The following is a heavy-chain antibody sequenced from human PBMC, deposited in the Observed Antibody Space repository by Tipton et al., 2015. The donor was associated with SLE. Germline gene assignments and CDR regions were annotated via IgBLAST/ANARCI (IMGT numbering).Heavy chain of an antibody. V-gene: IGHV3-53*05. CDR3: AKDLMVRGVKGGFDP. CDR1: GFTVSSNY. Sequence: SLRLSCAASGFTVSSNYMSWVRQAPGRGLEWVSVIYSGGSTYYADSVEGRFTISRDNSKNTLYLQMNSLRAEDRAVYYCAKDLMVRGVKGGFDPWGQGTLVPVSS. CDR2: IYSGGST. J-gene: IGHJ5*02. D-gene: IGHD3-10*01.